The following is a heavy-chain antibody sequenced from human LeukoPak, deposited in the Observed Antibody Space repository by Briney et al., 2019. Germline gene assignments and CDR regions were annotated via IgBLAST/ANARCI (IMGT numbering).Heavy chain of an antibody. CDR1: GFSFDEHG. V-gene: IGHV3-20*04. Sequence: RPGGSLRLSCTASGFSFDEHGMSWVRQVPGKGLEWVSGITWSGGSTVYADPLRGRFTISRDNAKNSLYLQRDSLSAEDTALYYCARVGDYDSSGYYPFDYWGEGNLVTVSS. CDR2: ITWSGGST. J-gene: IGHJ4*02. D-gene: IGHD3-22*01. CDR3: ARVGDYDSSGYYPFDY.